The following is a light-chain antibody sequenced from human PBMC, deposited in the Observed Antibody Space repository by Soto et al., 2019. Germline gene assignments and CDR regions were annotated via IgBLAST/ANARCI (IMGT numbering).Light chain of an antibody. CDR2: YTS. V-gene: IGKV3-15*01. CDR1: QSVSSD. J-gene: IGKJ1*01. Sequence: EIVMTQSPATLSVSPGESATLSCRASQSVSSDLAWYQQKPGQAPRLLIYYTSTRATGFPARFSGSGSGTEFTLTITSLQSEDFAVYYCQQYNSWPRTFGQGTKVDI. CDR3: QQYNSWPRT.